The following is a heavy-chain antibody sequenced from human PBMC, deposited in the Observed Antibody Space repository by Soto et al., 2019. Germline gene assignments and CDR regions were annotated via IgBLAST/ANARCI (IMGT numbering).Heavy chain of an antibody. Sequence: QVQLEQSGAEVKKPGSSVKVSCKASGGTFRTAAISWVRQAPRQGLEWMGGIMPVFRTPDYAQKFQGRVTITADESTNTAYMELSGLRSDDTAVYYCARDNDRPQLGGNYYYILDVWGQGTTITVSS. CDR1: GGTFRTAA. V-gene: IGHV1-69*12. J-gene: IGHJ6*02. CDR3: ARDNDRPQLGGNYYYILDV. D-gene: IGHD2-8*01. CDR2: IMPVFRTP.